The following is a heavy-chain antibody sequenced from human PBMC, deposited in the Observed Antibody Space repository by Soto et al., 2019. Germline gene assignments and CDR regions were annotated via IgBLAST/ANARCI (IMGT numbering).Heavy chain of an antibody. D-gene: IGHD3-10*01. J-gene: IGHJ4*02. Sequence: SETLSLTCAVSGYSISSGYYWGWIRQPPGMGLEWIGNILQSGSTYYNPSLKSRVTISVDTSKNHFSLKLSSVTAADTAVYYWARISGLPVVWGVVIMFDYWGQGTLVTVSS. CDR1: GYSISSGYY. V-gene: IGHV4-38-2*01. CDR3: ARISGLPVVWGVVIMFDY. CDR2: ILQSGST.